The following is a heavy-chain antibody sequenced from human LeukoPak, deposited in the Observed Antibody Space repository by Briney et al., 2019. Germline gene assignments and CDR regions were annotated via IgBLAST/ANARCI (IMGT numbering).Heavy chain of an antibody. D-gene: IGHD3-22*01. V-gene: IGHV5-51*01. CDR1: GYSFTSYW. CDR2: IYPGDSDT. CDR3: ARLGYDSSGYRTYYFDY. J-gene: IGHJ4*02. Sequence: GESLKISCKGSGYSFTSYWIGWVRQMPGKGLEWMGIIYPGDSDTRYSPSFQGQVTISADKSISTAYLQWSSLKASDTAMYYCARLGYDSSGYRTYYFDYWGQRTLVTVSS.